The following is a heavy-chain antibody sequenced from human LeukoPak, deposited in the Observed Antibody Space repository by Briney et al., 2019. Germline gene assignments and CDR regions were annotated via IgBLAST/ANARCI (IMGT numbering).Heavy chain of an antibody. CDR1: GFTFNSYA. J-gene: IGHJ6*02. Sequence: PGGSLRLSCAASGFTFNSYAMTWVRQAPGKGLEWVSAIGSGDGSTYYTDSVKGRFTISRDNSKNTLYLQMNSLRVADTALYYCAKGSSMEAAGRYYDYGMDVWGQGTTVTVSS. CDR3: AKGSSMEAAGRYYDYGMDV. CDR2: IGSGDGST. D-gene: IGHD6-13*01. V-gene: IGHV3-23*01.